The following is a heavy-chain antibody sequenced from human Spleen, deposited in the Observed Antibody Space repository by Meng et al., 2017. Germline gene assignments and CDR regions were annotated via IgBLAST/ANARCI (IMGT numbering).Heavy chain of an antibody. CDR2: IKSNTDGGTA. V-gene: IGHV3-15*01. CDR3: TWDDKAVSDY. J-gene: IGHJ4*02. D-gene: IGHD3-9*01. Sequence: ATLGELGGGFVKRGGCLRLSCVASGFSFTDAWMSWVRQAPGKGLEWVGRIKSNTDGGTAEYAAPVTGRFTISRDDSKSTLYLQMSGLRIDDTGVYYCTWDDKAVSDYWGQGTLVTVSS. CDR1: GFSFTDAW.